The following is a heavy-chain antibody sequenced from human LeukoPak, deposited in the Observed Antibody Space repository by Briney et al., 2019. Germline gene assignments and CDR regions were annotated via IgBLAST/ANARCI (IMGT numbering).Heavy chain of an antibody. CDR2: IRYDGSNK. CDR3: AKDGTGWPHKFIDY. Sequence: PGGSLRLSCAASGFTFSSYGMHGVRQAPGKGLEWVAFIRYDGSNKYYADSVKGRFTISRDNSKNTLYLQMNSLRAEDTAVYYCAKDGTGWPHKFIDYWGQGTLVTVSS. V-gene: IGHV3-30*02. D-gene: IGHD6-19*01. J-gene: IGHJ4*02. CDR1: GFTFSSYG.